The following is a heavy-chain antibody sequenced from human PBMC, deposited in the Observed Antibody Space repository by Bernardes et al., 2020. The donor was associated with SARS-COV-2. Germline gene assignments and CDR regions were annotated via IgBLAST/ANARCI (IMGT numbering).Heavy chain of an antibody. D-gene: IGHD3-10*01. CDR2: IWYDGSNK. CDR1: GFTFSSYG. Sequence: GGSLRLSCAASGFTFSSYGMHWVRQAPGKGLEWVAVIWYDGSNKYYADSVKGRFTISRDNSKNTLYLQMNSLRAEDTAVYYCARDHGLLWFGELFVFDYWGQGTLVTVSS. V-gene: IGHV3-33*01. CDR3: ARDHGLLWFGELFVFDY. J-gene: IGHJ4*02.